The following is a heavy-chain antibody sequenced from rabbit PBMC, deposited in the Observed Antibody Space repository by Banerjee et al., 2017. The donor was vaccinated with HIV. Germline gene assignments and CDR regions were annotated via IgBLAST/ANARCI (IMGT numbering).Heavy chain of an antibody. D-gene: IGHD4-2*01. Sequence: QLKETGGGLVQPGGSLTLSCKASGFDFSSAYMSWVRQPPGKGLEWIGWISSGGSTWYASWVNGRFTLSRENNQNTVSLQMNSLAAADTATYFCATGDSGFNLWGPGTLVTVS. V-gene: IGHV1S7*01. J-gene: IGHJ4*01. CDR2: ISSGGST. CDR1: GFDFSSAY. CDR3: ATGDSGFNL.